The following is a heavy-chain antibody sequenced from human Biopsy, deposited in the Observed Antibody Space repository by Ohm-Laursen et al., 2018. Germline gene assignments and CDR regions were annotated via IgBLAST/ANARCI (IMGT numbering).Heavy chain of an antibody. CDR3: ATKLTGYFHH. V-gene: IGHV1-69*05. J-gene: IGHJ1*01. Sequence: SVKVSCKAPGGTFSNYGVNWVRQAPGQGLEWLGGNIPIFGTGNYARKFQDRVTVPTDTSTSTTTMELRSLLSEDTAVYYCATKLTGYFHHWGQGTLVIVSS. CDR2: NIPIFGTG. D-gene: IGHD3-9*01. CDR1: GGTFSNYG.